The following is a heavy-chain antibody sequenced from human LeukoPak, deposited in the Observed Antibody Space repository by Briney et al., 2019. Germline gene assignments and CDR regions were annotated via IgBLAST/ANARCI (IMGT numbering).Heavy chain of an antibody. CDR2: ISAYNGNT. CDR3: ARDGAVAGEFDY. CDR1: GYTFTSYA. D-gene: IGHD6-19*01. V-gene: IGHV1-18*04. J-gene: IGHJ4*02. Sequence: ASVKVSCKASGYTFTSYAISWVRQAPGQGLEWMGWISAYNGNTNYAQKFQGRVTMTTDTSTTTAYMELRSLRYDDTAVYYCARDGAVAGEFDYWGQGTLVTASS.